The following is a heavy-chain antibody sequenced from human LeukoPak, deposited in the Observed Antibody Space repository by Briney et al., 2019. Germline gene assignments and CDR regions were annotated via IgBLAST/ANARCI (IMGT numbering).Heavy chain of an antibody. Sequence: PSQTLSLTCTVSGGSISSYYWSWIRQPPGKGLEWIGYIYYSGSTNYNPSLKSRVTISVDTSKNQFSLKLSSVTAADTAVYYCARGGTMVRGVISWFDPWGQGTLVTVSS. V-gene: IGHV4-59*01. D-gene: IGHD3-10*01. CDR3: ARGGTMVRGVISWFDP. J-gene: IGHJ5*02. CDR2: IYYSGST. CDR1: GGSISSYY.